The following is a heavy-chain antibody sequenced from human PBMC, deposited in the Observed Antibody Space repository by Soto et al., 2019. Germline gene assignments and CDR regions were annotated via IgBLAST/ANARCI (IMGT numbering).Heavy chain of an antibody. CDR1: GLTFSDHY. Sequence: ESGGGLVTPGGSLRLSCAASGLTFSDHYMTWIRQAPGKGLEWISYISSSAGTIYYADSVKGRFTISRDNAKNSLYLQMTNLRAEDTAVYYCARAPYFGSGTYYYYALDVWGQGTTVTVSS. J-gene: IGHJ6*02. D-gene: IGHD3-10*01. CDR3: ARAPYFGSGTYYYYALDV. V-gene: IGHV3-11*01. CDR2: ISSSAGTI.